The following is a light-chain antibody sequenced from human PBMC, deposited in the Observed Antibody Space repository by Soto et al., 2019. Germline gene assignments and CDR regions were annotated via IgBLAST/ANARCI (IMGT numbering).Light chain of an antibody. CDR2: DAS. V-gene: IGKV3-11*01. J-gene: IGKJ1*01. Sequence: EIVLTQSPATLSLSPGERATLSCRASQSVGSYFAWYQQKPGQAPRLLIYDASNRATGIPARFSGSGSGTGFTLPIRSLEPDDFAVYYFQQRGNWPVTFGQGTRVDIK. CDR1: QSVGSY. CDR3: QQRGNWPVT.